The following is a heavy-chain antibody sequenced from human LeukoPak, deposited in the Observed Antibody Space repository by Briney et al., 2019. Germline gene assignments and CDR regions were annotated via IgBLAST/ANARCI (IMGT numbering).Heavy chain of an antibody. CDR1: GYTFTSYY. V-gene: IGHV1-46*01. J-gene: IGHJ6*03. D-gene: IGHD6-6*01. CDR2: INPSGGST. CDR3: ARGKGSSSPARYYYYYMDV. Sequence: ASVKVSCKASGYTFTSYYMHWVRQAPGQGLEWMGIINPSGGSTSYAQKFQGRVTITADKSTSTAYMELSSLRSEDTAVYYCARGKGSSSPARYYYYYMDVWGKGTTVTVSS.